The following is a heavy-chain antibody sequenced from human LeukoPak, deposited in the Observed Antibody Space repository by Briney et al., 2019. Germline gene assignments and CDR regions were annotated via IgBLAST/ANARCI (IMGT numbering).Heavy chain of an antibody. V-gene: IGHV1-24*01. Sequence: ASVKVSCKVSGYTLTELSMHWVRQAPGKGLEWMGGFDPEDGETIYAQKFQGRVTMTEDTSTDTAYMELSSLRSEDTAVYYCAIGAPAATPDYYYYMDVWGKGTTVTVSS. CDR2: FDPEDGET. CDR1: GYTLTELS. CDR3: AIGAPAATPDYYYYMDV. D-gene: IGHD2-2*01. J-gene: IGHJ6*03.